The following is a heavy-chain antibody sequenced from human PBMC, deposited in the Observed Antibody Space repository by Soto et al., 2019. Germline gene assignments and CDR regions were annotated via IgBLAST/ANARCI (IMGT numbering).Heavy chain of an antibody. CDR1: GGSISSYY. V-gene: IGHV4-59*12. CDR3: AASCVGCGGFNYYGMDV. D-gene: IGHD2-21*01. CDR2: IYYSGST. J-gene: IGHJ6*02. Sequence: PSETLSLTCTVSGGSISSYYWSWIRQPPGKGLEWIGSIYYSGSTNYNPSLKSRVTISVDTSKNQFSLKLSSVTAADTAVYYCAASCVGCGGFNYYGMDVWAQGTTVTVSS.